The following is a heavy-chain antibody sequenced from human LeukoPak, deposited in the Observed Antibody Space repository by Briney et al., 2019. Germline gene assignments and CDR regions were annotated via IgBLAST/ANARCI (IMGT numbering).Heavy chain of an antibody. CDR1: GGSISSSSYY. J-gene: IGHJ3*02. CDR3: ASTDSSGYYYVPGLDAFDI. CDR2: IYYSGST. Sequence: SETLSLTCTVSGGSISSSSYYWGWMRQPPGKGLEWIGSIYYSGSTYYNPSLKSRVTISVDTSKNQFSLKLSSVTAADAAVYYCASTDSSGYYYVPGLDAFDIWGQGTMVTVSS. D-gene: IGHD3-22*01. V-gene: IGHV4-39*01.